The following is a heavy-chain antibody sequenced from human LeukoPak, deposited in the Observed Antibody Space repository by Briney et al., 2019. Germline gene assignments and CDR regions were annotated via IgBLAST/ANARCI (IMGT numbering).Heavy chain of an antibody. CDR1: GYTFTSHG. CDR3: TRDRLDYCSSTSCYPYYYYYMDV. V-gene: IGHV1-18*01. CDR2: ISAYNGNT. Sequence: GASVKVSCKASGYTFTSHGISWVRQAPGQGLEWMGWISAYNGNTNYARKLQGRVTVTTDTSTSTAYMELRSLTSGDTAVYYCTRDRLDYCSSTSCYPYYYYYMDVWGKGTTVTVSS. J-gene: IGHJ6*03. D-gene: IGHD2-2*01.